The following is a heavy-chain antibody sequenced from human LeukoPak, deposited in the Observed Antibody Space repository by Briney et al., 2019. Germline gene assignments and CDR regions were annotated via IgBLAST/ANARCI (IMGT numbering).Heavy chain of an antibody. J-gene: IGHJ4*02. CDR3: ARGRGYCSGGSCYSDY. CDR2: INHSGST. D-gene: IGHD2-15*01. Sequence: PSETLSLTCAVYGGSFSGYYWSWIRQPPGKGLEWIGEINHSGSTNYNPSLKSRVTMSVDTSKNQFSLKLSSVTAADTAVYYCARGRGYCSGGSCYSDYWGQGTLVTVSS. CDR1: GGSFSGYY. V-gene: IGHV4-34*01.